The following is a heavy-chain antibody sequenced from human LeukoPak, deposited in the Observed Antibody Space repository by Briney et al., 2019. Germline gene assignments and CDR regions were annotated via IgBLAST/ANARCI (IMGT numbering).Heavy chain of an antibody. V-gene: IGHV4-38-2*02. CDR2: IYHSGST. D-gene: IGHD5-12*01. CDR3: ARDATMMGNYFNY. Sequence: SETLSLTCTVSGYSISSGHYWGWIRQPPGKGLEWIGSIYHSGSTYYNPSLMSRVTISVDTSKNQFSLKLSSVTAADTAVYYCARDATMMGNYFNYWGQGTLVTVSS. J-gene: IGHJ4*02. CDR1: GYSISSGHY.